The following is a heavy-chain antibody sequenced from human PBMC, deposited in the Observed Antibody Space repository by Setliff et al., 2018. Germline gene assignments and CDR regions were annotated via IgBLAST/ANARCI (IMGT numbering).Heavy chain of an antibody. Sequence: SETLSLTCAVSGGSISSSDSNTNWWSWVRQPPGKGLEWIGEINHSGNTNYNPSLKSRVTVSVDKPKNQFSLKLSSVTAADTAVYYCARFITGTIGFDPWGQGTLVTVSS. CDR1: GGSISSSDSNTNW. CDR2: INHSGNT. J-gene: IGHJ5*02. V-gene: IGHV4-4*02. D-gene: IGHD1-7*01. CDR3: ARFITGTIGFDP.